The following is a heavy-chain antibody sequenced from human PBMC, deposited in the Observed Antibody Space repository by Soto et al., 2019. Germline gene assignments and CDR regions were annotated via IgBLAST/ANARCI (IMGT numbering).Heavy chain of an antibody. J-gene: IGHJ3*02. CDR2: ISGSGGST. V-gene: IGHV3-23*01. D-gene: IGHD3-10*01. CDR1: GFTFSSYA. CDR3: AKDHHITMVRGVITHDAFDI. Sequence: EVQLLESGGGLVQPGGSLRLSCAASGFTFSSYAMSWVRQAPGKGLEWVSAISGSGGSTYYADSVKGRFTISRDNSKNLLYGQMNSLRAEDTAVYYCAKDHHITMVRGVITHDAFDIWGQGTMVTVSS.